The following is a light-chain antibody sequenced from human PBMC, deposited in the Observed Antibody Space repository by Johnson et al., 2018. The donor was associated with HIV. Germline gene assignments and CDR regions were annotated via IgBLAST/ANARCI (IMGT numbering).Light chain of an antibody. CDR1: SSNIGNNY. Sequence: QSVLTQPPSVSAAPGQKVTISCSGSSSNIGNNYVSWYQQVPGTAPKLLIYENNKRPSGIPDRFSGSKSGTSATLGITGLQTGDEADYYCGTWDSSLSGGVVGSGTKVTVL. V-gene: IGLV1-51*02. CDR2: ENN. J-gene: IGLJ1*01. CDR3: GTWDSSLSGGV.